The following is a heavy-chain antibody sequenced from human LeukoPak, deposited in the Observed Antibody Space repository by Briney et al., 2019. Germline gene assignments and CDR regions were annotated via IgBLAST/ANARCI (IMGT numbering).Heavy chain of an antibody. V-gene: IGHV4-39*01. Sequence: SETLSLTCTVSGGSISSPTYYWGWIRQPPGKGLEWLGSIYYSGSTSYNPSLKSRVSIFVDTSQKQFSMKLSSVTAADTAVYYCARQSTTITGTAFYYYFYMDVWGKGTTVTVSS. J-gene: IGHJ6*03. CDR1: GGSISSPTYY. CDR2: IYYSGST. D-gene: IGHD1-7*01. CDR3: ARQSTTITGTAFYYYFYMDV.